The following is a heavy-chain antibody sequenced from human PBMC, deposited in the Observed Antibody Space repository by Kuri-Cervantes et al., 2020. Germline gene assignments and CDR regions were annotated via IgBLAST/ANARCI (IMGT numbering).Heavy chain of an antibody. CDR1: GDSVSNNSAA. CDR3: ARETLYCSGGSCYGAGAFDI. J-gene: IGHJ3*02. Sequence: SETLSLTCGISGDSVSNNSAAWNWIRQSPSRGLEWLGRTYYRSKWYNDYAVSVKSRITINPDTSKNQFSLQLSSVTPEDTAAYYCARETLYCSGGSCYGAGAFDIWGQGTMVTVSS. CDR2: TYYRSKWYN. D-gene: IGHD2-15*01. V-gene: IGHV6-1*01.